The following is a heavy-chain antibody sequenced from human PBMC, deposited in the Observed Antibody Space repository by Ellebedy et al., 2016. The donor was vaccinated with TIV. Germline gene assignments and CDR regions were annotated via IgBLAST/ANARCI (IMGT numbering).Heavy chain of an antibody. CDR1: GFTFSNYG. D-gene: IGHD4-23*01. J-gene: IGHJ4*02. CDR3: MRDGNSGGNFAS. Sequence: PGGSLRLSCAASGFTFSNYGMDWVRQAPGQGLFWVSRLYGDGTSTFYADSVKGRFTISRDNTKNSLYLQMNSLRAEDTAVYYCMRDGNSGGNFASWGQGTLVTVSS. V-gene: IGHV3-74*01. CDR2: LYGDGTST.